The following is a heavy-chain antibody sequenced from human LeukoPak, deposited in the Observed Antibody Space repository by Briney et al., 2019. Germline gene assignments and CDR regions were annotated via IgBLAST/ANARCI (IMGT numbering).Heavy chain of an antibody. CDR2: IIPILGIA. D-gene: IGHD2-21*02. CDR3: ASVVVVTSLDAFDI. Sequence: SVKVSCKASGGTFSSYAISWVRQAPGQGLEWMGRIIPILGIANYAQKFQGRVTITADKSTSTAYMELSSLRAEDTAVYYCASVVVVTSLDAFDIWGQGTMVTVSS. CDR1: GGTFSSYA. J-gene: IGHJ3*02. V-gene: IGHV1-69*04.